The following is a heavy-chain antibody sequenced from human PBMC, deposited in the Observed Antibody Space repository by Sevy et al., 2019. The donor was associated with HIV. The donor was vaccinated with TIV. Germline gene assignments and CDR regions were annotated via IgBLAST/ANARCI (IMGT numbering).Heavy chain of an antibody. V-gene: IGHV1-2*02. D-gene: IGHD3-22*01. CDR3: ARMGDYFDTSGYYPLKY. Sequence: ASAKVSCKASGYTFTEYYVHWLRQAPGQGLEWMGWINPQTGGTYFAKKFQDRVTLTTATSINAVYMELSGLKFDDTAVFYCARMGDYFDTSGYYPLKYWGLGTLVTVSS. J-gene: IGHJ4*02. CDR2: INPQTGGT. CDR1: GYTFTEYY.